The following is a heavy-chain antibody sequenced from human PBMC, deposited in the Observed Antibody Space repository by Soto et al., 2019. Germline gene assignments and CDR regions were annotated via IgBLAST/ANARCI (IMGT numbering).Heavy chain of an antibody. CDR2: LYDLDGI. Sequence: DVQLVESGGGLIQPGGSLRLSCAAFGLTVGGNYYMPWARRAPGKGLEWLSALYDLDGIYYADSVKGRFTTSGDSSKNIVYLQMDDLRPADTAVYYCASWHLREHAYDVWGQGTTVTVSS. J-gene: IGHJ3*01. D-gene: IGHD4-17*01. CDR3: ASWHLREHAYDV. V-gene: IGHV3-53*01. CDR1: GLTVGGNYY.